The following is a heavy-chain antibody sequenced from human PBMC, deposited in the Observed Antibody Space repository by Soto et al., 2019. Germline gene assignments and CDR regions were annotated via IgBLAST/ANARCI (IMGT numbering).Heavy chain of an antibody. CDR2: FNPNSGKT. Sequence: ASVKVSCTVSGYTLTELSMHWVRQAPGQGLEWMGCFNPNSGKTGYAQKFQGRVTMTRNTSISTAYMELSSLRSEDTAVYYCARDRVLVPAAKGRGPYYYYYGMDVWGQGTTVTVSS. CDR3: ARDRVLVPAAKGRGPYYYYYGMDV. V-gene: IGHV1-8*01. J-gene: IGHJ6*02. D-gene: IGHD2-2*01. CDR1: GYTLTELS.